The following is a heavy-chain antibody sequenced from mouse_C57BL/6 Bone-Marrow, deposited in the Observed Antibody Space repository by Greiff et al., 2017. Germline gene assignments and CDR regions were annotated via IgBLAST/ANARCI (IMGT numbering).Heavy chain of an antibody. Sequence: EVKVEESGGGLVQPGGSMKLSCVASGFTFSNYWMNWVRQSPEKGLEWVAQIRLKSDNYATHYAESVKGRFTISRDDSKSSVYPQMNNLRAEDTGIYYCTSVSYWGQGTLVTVSA. V-gene: IGHV6-3*01. CDR2: IRLKSDNYAT. CDR1: GFTFSNYW. J-gene: IGHJ3*01. CDR3: TSVSY.